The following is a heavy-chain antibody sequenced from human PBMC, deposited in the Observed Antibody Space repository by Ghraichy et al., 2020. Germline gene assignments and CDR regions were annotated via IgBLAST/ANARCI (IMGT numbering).Heavy chain of an antibody. CDR3: AREWYYGSERGSLAFDI. D-gene: IGHD3-10*01. CDR1: GFTLSGYW. Sequence: GGSLRLSCAASGFTLSGYWMHWVRRAPGKGLVWVSRMNSDGSITTYADSVKGRFTISRDNSKNTLYLQMNSLRAEDTAVYFCAREWYYGSERGSLAFDIWGQGTMVTVSS. V-gene: IGHV3-74*01. J-gene: IGHJ3*02. CDR2: MNSDGSIT.